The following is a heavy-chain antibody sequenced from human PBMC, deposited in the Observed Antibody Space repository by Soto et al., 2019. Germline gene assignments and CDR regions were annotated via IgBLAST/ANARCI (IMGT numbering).Heavy chain of an antibody. CDR1: GDSLSNYY. Sequence: SETLSLTCNVSGDSLSNYYWTWVRQPPGKGLEWIGYISYTGTIHYGPSLKSRVTISLDTSKNQFSLKLSSVTAADTAIYYCSRLSGITGPSDYWGQGTLVTVSS. J-gene: IGHJ4*02. V-gene: IGHV4-59*01. CDR2: ISYTGTI. D-gene: IGHD1-20*01. CDR3: SRLSGITGPSDY.